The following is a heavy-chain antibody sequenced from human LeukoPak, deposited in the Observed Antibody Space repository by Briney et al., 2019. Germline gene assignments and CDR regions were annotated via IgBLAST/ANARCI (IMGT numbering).Heavy chain of an antibody. CDR1: GGSISSYY. CDR3: ARETVTTARGGFDP. V-gene: IGHV4-4*07. J-gene: IGHJ5*02. CDR2: IYTSGST. D-gene: IGHD4-17*01. Sequence: SETLSLTCTVSGGSISSYYWSWIRQPAGKGLEWIGRIYTSGSTNYNPSLKSRVTMSVDTSKNQFSLKLSSVTAADTAVYYCARETVTTARGGFDPWGQGTLVTASS.